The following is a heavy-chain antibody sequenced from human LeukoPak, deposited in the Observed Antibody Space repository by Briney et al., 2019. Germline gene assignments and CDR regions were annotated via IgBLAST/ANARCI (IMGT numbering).Heavy chain of an antibody. Sequence: GGSLRLSCAASGFTFRRYAMHWVRQAPGKGLEWVAVISKDGSNKCYADSVKGRFTISRDNSKNTLYLQMDSLRAEDTAVYYCARDFAWLADYWGQGTLVTVSS. CDR1: GFTFRRYA. J-gene: IGHJ4*02. CDR2: ISKDGSNK. D-gene: IGHD6-19*01. CDR3: ARDFAWLADY. V-gene: IGHV3-30-3*01.